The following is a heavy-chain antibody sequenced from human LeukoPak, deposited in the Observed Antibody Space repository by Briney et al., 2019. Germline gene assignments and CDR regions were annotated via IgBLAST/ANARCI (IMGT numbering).Heavy chain of an antibody. D-gene: IGHD3-10*01. J-gene: IGHJ6*02. CDR2: ISGSGGST. V-gene: IGHV3-23*01. CDR1: GFTFSSYA. CDR3: AKAASRGVFYGLDV. Sequence: AGGSLRLSCAASGFTFSSYAMSWVRQAPGKGLEWVSAISGSGGSTYYADSVKGRFTISRDNSKNTLYLQMNSLRAEDTAVYYCAKAASRGVFYGLDVWGQGTTVTVSS.